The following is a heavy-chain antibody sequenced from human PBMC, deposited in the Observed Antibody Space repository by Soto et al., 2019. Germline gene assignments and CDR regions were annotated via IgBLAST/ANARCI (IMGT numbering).Heavy chain of an antibody. CDR1: GFSLSTSGVG. D-gene: IGHD3-22*01. CDR2: IYWNDDN. Sequence: QITLKESGPTLVKPTQTLTLTCTFSGFSLSTSGVGVAWIRQAPGKALEWLAVIYWNDDNRYSPSLKSRLTISKDTSKNQEVLASTNVDTEDTATYYHAHRPSIGYGLFDYWGQGTLVTVSS. J-gene: IGHJ4*02. CDR3: AHRPSIGYGLFDY. V-gene: IGHV2-5*01.